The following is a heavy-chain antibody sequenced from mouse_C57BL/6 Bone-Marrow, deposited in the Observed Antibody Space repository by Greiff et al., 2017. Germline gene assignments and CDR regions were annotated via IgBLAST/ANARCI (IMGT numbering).Heavy chain of an antibody. J-gene: IGHJ4*01. CDR2: IDPSDSYT. Sequence: VQLQQPGAELVMPGASVKLSCKASGYTFTSYWMHWVKQRPGQDLEWIGEIDPSDSYTNYNQKFKGKSTLTVDKSSSTAYMQLSSLTSEDSAVYYCARLGFYYGSSHYAMDYWGQGTSVTVSS. D-gene: IGHD1-1*01. V-gene: IGHV1-69*01. CDR1: GYTFTSYW. CDR3: ARLGFYYGSSHYAMDY.